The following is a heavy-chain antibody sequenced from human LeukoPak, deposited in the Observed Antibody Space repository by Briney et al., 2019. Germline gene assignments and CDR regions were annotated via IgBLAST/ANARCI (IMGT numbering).Heavy chain of an antibody. CDR3: LTKGYSSSWYRVAEYFQH. J-gene: IGHJ1*01. CDR2: MNPNSGNT. V-gene: IGHV1-8*01. CDR1: GYTFTSYD. Sequence: ASVKVSCKASGYTFTSYDINWVRHATGQGLEWMGWMNPNSGNTGYAQKFQGRVTMTRNTSISTAYMELSSLRSEDTAVYYCLTKGYSSSWYRVAEYFQHWGQGTLVTVSS. D-gene: IGHD6-13*01.